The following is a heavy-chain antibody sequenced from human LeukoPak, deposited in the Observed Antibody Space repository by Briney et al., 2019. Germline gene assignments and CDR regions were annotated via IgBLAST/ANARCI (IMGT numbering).Heavy chain of an antibody. V-gene: IGHV3-43D*04. D-gene: IGHD1-26*01. J-gene: IGHJ4*02. CDR1: GFTFDDYA. Sequence: PGGSLRLSCAASGFTFDDYAMHWVRQAPGKGLEWVSLISWDGGSTYYADSVKGRFTISRDNSKNSLYLQMNSLRAEGTALYYCAKDRFPYSSGSYAPDYWGQGTLVTVSS. CDR2: ISWDGGST. CDR3: AKDRFPYSSGSYAPDY.